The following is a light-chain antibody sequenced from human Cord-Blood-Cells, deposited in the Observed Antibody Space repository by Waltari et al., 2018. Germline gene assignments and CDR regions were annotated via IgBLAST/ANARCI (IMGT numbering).Light chain of an antibody. CDR1: TRDAGGYNC. CDR2: NVS. CDR3: SSYTSSSTVV. V-gene: IGLV2-14*01. J-gene: IGLJ2*01. Sequence: QSALTQPASVSGSPGPSITTSCTGTTRDAGGYNCVSWYQQHPGKAPKLMIYNVSNRPSGVSKRFSGSKFGNTASLTISGLQAEDESDYYCSSYTSSSTVVFGGGTKLTVL.